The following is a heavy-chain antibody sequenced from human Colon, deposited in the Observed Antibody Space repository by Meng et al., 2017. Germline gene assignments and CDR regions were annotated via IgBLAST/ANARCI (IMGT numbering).Heavy chain of an antibody. CDR1: GYRFSGYG. CDR3: ARDSGVVTPILDY. CDR2: IWYDGSRR. V-gene: IGHV3-33*01. D-gene: IGHD2-21*02. J-gene: IGHJ4*02. Sequence: GESLKIPCEATGYRFSGYGMPWVRRAPGQGPEWVAVIWYDGSRRYYGDSVKGRFTISRDDSRDTLYLQMNSLRAEDTAVYYCARDSGVVTPILDYWGQGTLVTVSS.